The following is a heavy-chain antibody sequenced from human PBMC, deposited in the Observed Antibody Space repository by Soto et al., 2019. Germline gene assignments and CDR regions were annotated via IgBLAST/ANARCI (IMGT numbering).Heavy chain of an antibody. J-gene: IGHJ4*02. CDR1: GYTFTGHY. CDR2: IGPESGAT. Sequence: ASVKVSCKASGYTFTGHYIHWVRQAPEQGPEWMGEIGPESGATRYAQKFQGRVAMTRDMSITTVYMELNNLSPDDTAVYYCGRGRSGQIVVFYWGQGTPVTVSS. D-gene: IGHD3-22*01. V-gene: IGHV1-2*02. CDR3: GRGRSGQIVVFY.